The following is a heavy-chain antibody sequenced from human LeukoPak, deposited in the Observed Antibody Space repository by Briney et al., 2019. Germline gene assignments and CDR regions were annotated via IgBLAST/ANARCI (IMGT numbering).Heavy chain of an antibody. CDR1: GFTFSTYA. Sequence: GGTLRLSCAASGFTFSTYAMSWVRQAPGKGLEWVSGISGSGGSTYYAESVKGRFTISRDNSKNTLYLQMNSLRAEDTAVYYCAKEYGYTYGEFDYWGQGTLVTVSS. D-gene: IGHD5-18*01. V-gene: IGHV3-23*01. CDR3: AKEYGYTYGEFDY. J-gene: IGHJ4*02. CDR2: ISGSGGST.